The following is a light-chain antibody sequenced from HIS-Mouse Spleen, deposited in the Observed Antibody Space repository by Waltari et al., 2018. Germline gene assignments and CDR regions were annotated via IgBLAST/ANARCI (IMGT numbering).Light chain of an antibody. CDR1: SSDVGGYNY. J-gene: IGLJ2*01. V-gene: IGLV2-14*03. CDR2: DVS. Sequence: QSALTQPASVSGSPGQSITISCTGTSSDVGGYNYVSWYHQHPGKAPKLMIYDVSNRPSGVSSPFSGSKSGNTASLTISGLQAEDEADYYCSSYTSSSTLVFGGGTKLTVL. CDR3: SSYTSSSTLV.